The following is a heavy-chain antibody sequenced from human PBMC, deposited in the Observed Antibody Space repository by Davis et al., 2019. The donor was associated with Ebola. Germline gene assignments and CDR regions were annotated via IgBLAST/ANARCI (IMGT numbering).Heavy chain of an antibody. D-gene: IGHD3-10*01. Sequence: PGGSLRLSCAASGFTFRSYAMHWVRQVPGKGLEWVAGITWNSAGIGYTDSVKGRFTISRDNAKNSLYLQMNSLRAEDTALYYCGIDLQAGGLDVWGQGTTVTVSS. J-gene: IGHJ6*02. CDR3: GIDLQAGGLDV. CDR1: GFTFRSYA. V-gene: IGHV3-9*01. CDR2: ITWNSAGI.